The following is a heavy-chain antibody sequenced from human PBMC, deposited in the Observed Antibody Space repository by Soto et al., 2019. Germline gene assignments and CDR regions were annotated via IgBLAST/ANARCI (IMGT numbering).Heavy chain of an antibody. D-gene: IGHD1-1*01. V-gene: IGHV4-34*01. J-gene: IGHJ4*02. Sequence: SETLSLTCAVYGGSFSGYYWSWIRQPPGKGLEWIGEINHSGSTNYNPSLKSRVTISVDTSKNQFSLKLSSVTAADQAVYYCARGQIDNEPGPGYYFDYWGQGTLVTVSS. CDR3: ARGQIDNEPGPGYYFDY. CDR1: GGSFSGYY. CDR2: INHSGST.